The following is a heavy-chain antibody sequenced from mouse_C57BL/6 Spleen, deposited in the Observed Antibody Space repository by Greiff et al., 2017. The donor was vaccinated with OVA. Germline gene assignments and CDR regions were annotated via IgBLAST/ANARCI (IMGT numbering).Heavy chain of an antibody. D-gene: IGHD2-1*01. J-gene: IGHJ2*01. Sequence: VQLQQSGAELVRPGASVTLSCTASGYTFTDYEMHWVQQTPVHGLEWIGAIDPETGGTAYNQKFKGKAILTADKAASTAYMELRSLTSEDSAVYYCTRENGNYDYWGQGTTLTVSA. CDR3: TRENGNYDY. CDR2: IDPETGGT. V-gene: IGHV1-15*01. CDR1: GYTFTDYE.